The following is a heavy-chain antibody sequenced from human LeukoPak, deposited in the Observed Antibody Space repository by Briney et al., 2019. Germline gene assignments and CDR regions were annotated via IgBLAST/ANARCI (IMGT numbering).Heavy chain of an antibody. D-gene: IGHD2-21*02. CDR1: GGTFSSYA. Sequence: SVKVSCKASGGTFSSYAISWVRQAPGQGLEWMGRIIPIFGIANYAQKFQGRVTITADKSTSTAYMELSSLRSEDTAVYYCARDVCGGDCYDWYFDLWGRGTLVAVSS. CDR3: ARDVCGGDCYDWYFDL. J-gene: IGHJ2*01. V-gene: IGHV1-69*04. CDR2: IIPIFGIA.